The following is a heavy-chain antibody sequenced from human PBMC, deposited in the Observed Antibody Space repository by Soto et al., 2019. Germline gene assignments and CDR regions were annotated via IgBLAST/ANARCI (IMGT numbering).Heavy chain of an antibody. D-gene: IGHD1-26*01. V-gene: IGHV4-4*02. CDR3: AFERMVGATYYFDY. CDR1: GGSISSSNW. J-gene: IGHJ4*02. CDR2: IYHSGST. Sequence: SETLSLTCAVSGGSISSSNWWSWVRQPPGKGLEWIGEIYHSGSTNYNPSLKSRVTISVDKSKNQFSMELSSLRSEDAAVYYCAFERMVGATYYFDYWGQGTLVTVS.